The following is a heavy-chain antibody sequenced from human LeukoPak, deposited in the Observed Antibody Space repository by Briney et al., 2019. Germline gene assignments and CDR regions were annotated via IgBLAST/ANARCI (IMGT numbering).Heavy chain of an antibody. CDR2: IYYSGST. CDR3: ARSSGWYDAFDI. J-gene: IGHJ3*02. Sequence: SETLSLTCTVSGGSISSYYWSWIRQPPGKGLEWIGYIYYSGSTNYNPSLKSRVTISVDTSKNQFSLRLSSVTAADTAVYYCARSSGWYDAFDIWGQGTMVTVSS. D-gene: IGHD6-19*01. V-gene: IGHV4-59*01. CDR1: GGSISSYY.